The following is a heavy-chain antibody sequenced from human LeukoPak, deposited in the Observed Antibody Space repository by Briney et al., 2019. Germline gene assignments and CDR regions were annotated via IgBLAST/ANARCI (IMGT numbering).Heavy chain of an antibody. D-gene: IGHD2-8*02. CDR1: GGTFSSYA. V-gene: IGHV1-69*05. CDR3: ATGPPFTDYYYYMDV. CDR2: IIPILGTA. Sequence: ASVKVSCKASGGTFSSYAISWVRQAPGQGLEWMGGIIPILGTANYAQKFQGRVTITTDESTSTAYMELSSLRSEDTAVYYCATGPPFTDYYYYMDVWGKGTTVTVSS. J-gene: IGHJ6*03.